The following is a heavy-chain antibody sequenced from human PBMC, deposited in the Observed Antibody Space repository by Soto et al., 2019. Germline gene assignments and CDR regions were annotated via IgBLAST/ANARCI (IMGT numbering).Heavy chain of an antibody. V-gene: IGHV1-69*13. J-gene: IGHJ5*02. Sequence: VASVKVSCKASGCTFSIYAISWVGQAPGQGLEWMGGIIPIFVTANYAQKFQGRVTITADEYTSTAYMELSSLRSEDTAVYYCARGPPGGYYFHWFDPWGQGTLVTVS. CDR2: IIPIFVTA. D-gene: IGHD3-22*01. CDR3: ARGPPGGYYFHWFDP. CDR1: GCTFSIYA.